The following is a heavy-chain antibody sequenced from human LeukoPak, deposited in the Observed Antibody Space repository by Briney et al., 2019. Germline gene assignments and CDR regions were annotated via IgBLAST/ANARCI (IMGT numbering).Heavy chain of an antibody. CDR3: ARDIGYCSSTSCYWGCFDY. V-gene: IGHV3-48*03. D-gene: IGHD2-2*01. CDR2: ISSSGGTI. CDR1: GFTFSSYE. J-gene: IGHJ4*02. Sequence: GGSLRLSCAASGFTFSSYEMNWVRQAPGKGLEWVSYISSSGGTIYYADSVKGRFTISRDNAKNSLYLQMNSLRAEDTAVYYCARDIGYCSSTSCYWGCFDYWGQGTLVTVSS.